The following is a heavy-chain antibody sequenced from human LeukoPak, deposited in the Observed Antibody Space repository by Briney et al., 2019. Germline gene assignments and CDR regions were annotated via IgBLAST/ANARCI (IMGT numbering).Heavy chain of an antibody. J-gene: IGHJ3*02. CDR2: ISSSGSTI. CDR3: ARVSPGRGDAFDI. V-gene: IGHV3-48*03. Sequence: GGSLRLSCAASGFTFSSYEMNWVRQAPGKGLEWVSYISSSGSTIYYADSVKGRFTISRDNAKNSLYLQMNSLRAGDTAVYYCARVSPGRGDAFDIWGQGTMVTVSS. D-gene: IGHD3-10*01. CDR1: GFTFSSYE.